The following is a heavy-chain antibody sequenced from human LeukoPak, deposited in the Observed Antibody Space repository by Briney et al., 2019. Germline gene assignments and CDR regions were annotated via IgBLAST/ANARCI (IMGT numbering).Heavy chain of an antibody. J-gene: IGHJ4*02. CDR1: GGSISSYY. CDR2: IYYSGST. V-gene: IGHV4-59*08. D-gene: IGHD3-9*01. Sequence: PSETLSLTCTVSGGSISSYYWSWIRQPPGKGLEWIGYIYYSGSTNYNPSLKSRVTISVDTSKNQFSLKLSSVTAADTAVYYCARNVLRYFDWLLNWYYFDYWGQGTLVTVSS. CDR3: ARNVLRYFDWLLNWYYFDY.